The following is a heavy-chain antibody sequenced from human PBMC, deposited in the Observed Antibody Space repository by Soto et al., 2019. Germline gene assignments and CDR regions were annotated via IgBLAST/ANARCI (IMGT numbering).Heavy chain of an antibody. CDR2: IWYDGSNK. D-gene: IGHD6-19*01. CDR3: ARDFQVYCSGSYFDY. J-gene: IGHJ4*02. V-gene: IGHV3-33*01. CDR1: GFTFSSYG. Sequence: QVQLVESGGGVVQPGRSLRLSCAASGFTFSSYGMHWVRQAPGKGLEWVAVIWYDGSNKYYADSVKGRFTISRDNSKNTLYLQMNSLRAEDTAVYYCARDFQVYCSGSYFDYWGQGTLVTVSS.